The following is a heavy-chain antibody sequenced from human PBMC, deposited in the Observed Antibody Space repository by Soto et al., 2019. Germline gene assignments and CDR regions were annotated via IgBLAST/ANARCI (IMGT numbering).Heavy chain of an antibody. CDR1: GYSFTSYW. D-gene: IGHD6-13*01. V-gene: IGHV5-51*01. Sequence: GESLKISCKGSGYSFTSYWIGWVRQMPGKGLEWMGIIYPGDSDTRYSPSFQGQVTISADKSISTAYLQWSSLKASDPAMYYCARHNIAAAGTFDYWGQGTLVTVSS. J-gene: IGHJ4*02. CDR2: IYPGDSDT. CDR3: ARHNIAAAGTFDY.